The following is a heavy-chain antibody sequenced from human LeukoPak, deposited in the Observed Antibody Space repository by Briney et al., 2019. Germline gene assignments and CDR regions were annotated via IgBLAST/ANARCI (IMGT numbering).Heavy chain of an antibody. CDR1: GFTFTTYD. CDR3: ARYSNYVGFS. V-gene: IGHV1-8*03. Sequence: ASVKVSCKASGFTFTTYDINWVRQATGQGLEWMGWMNPNSGNTGYAQKFQGRVTVTRNTSISTAYMELSSLRSEDTAVYYCARYSNYVGFSWGQGTLVTVSS. D-gene: IGHD4-11*01. CDR2: MNPNSGNT. J-gene: IGHJ5*02.